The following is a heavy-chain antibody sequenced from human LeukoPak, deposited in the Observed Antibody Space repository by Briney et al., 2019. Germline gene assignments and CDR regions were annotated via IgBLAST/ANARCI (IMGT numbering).Heavy chain of an antibody. CDR2: ISYMGDHR. V-gene: IGHV3-21*06. D-gene: IGHD6-25*01. J-gene: IGHJ4*02. Sequence: GGSLRPSCTASGFTFSDCDMNWFRQAPGKGLQWVSSISYMGDHRYYADSAKGRFTISRDNAKNSLYLQMDNLRADDTAVYYCGKAFPPLRVAAAGDYWGQGTLVTVSS. CDR3: GKAFPPLRVAAAGDY. CDR1: GFTFSDCD.